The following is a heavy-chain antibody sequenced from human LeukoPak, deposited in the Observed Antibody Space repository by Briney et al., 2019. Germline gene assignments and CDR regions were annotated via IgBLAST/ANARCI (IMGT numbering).Heavy chain of an antibody. CDR1: GFTFSSYS. D-gene: IGHD2-15*01. CDR2: ISSSSSYI. CDR3: ARDYCSGGSCYGPGFDY. Sequence: GGSLRLSCAASGFTFSSYSMNWVRQAPGKGLEWVSSISSSSSYIYYADSVKGRFTISRDNSKNTLYLQMNSLRAEDTAVYYCARDYCSGGSCYGPGFDYWGQGTLVTVSS. J-gene: IGHJ4*02. V-gene: IGHV3-21*01.